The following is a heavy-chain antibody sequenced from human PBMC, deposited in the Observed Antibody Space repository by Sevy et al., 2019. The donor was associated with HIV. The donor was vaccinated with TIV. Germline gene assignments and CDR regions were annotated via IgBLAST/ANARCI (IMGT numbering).Heavy chain of an antibody. CDR1: GFTFSSYS. D-gene: IGHD3-22*01. CDR2: ISSSSSTI. Sequence: GSLRLSCAASGFTFSSYSMNWVRQAPGKGLEWVSYISSSSSTIYYADSVKGRFTISRDNAKNSLYLQMNSLRDEDTAVYYCARAKKYYDSSVGFDYWGQGTLVTVSS. J-gene: IGHJ4*02. CDR3: ARAKKYYDSSVGFDY. V-gene: IGHV3-48*02.